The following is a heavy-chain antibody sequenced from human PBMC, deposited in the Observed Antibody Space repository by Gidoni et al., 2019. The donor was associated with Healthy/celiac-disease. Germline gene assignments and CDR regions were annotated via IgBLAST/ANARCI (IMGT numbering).Heavy chain of an antibody. CDR1: GGSISSYY. CDR3: ARFASSNYYYGMDV. D-gene: IGHD2-15*01. V-gene: IGHV4-59*01. CDR2: IYYSGST. Sequence: QVQLQESGPGLVKPSETLSLTCTVSGGSISSYYWSWIRQPPGKGLEWIGYIYYSGSTNYNPSRKSRVTISVDTSKNQFSLKLSSVTAADTAVYYCARFASSNYYYGMDVWGQGTTVTVSS. J-gene: IGHJ6*02.